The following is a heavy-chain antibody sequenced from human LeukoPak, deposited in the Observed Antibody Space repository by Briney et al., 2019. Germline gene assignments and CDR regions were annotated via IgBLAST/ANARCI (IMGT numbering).Heavy chain of an antibody. Sequence: GGSLRLSCAASGFTFSSYSMNWVRQAPGKGLEWVSSISSSSSYIYYADSVKGRFTISRDNAKNSLYLQMNSLRAEDTALYYCAKSDGWYYFDYWGQGTLVTVSS. CDR1: GFTFSSYS. CDR2: ISSSSSYI. J-gene: IGHJ4*02. V-gene: IGHV3-21*04. CDR3: AKSDGWYYFDY. D-gene: IGHD5-24*01.